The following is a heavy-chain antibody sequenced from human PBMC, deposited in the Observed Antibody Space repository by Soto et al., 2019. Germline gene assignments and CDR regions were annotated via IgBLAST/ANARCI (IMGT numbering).Heavy chain of an antibody. CDR3: ARILYYDILTGGDY. D-gene: IGHD3-9*01. J-gene: IGHJ4*02. Sequence: EVQLVESGGGLVQPGGSLRLSCEASGFAFSSHWMHWVRQAPGKGLVWVSRINSDGSSTSYADSVKGRFTISRDNAKNTLYLQMTSLRAEDTAVYYCARILYYDILTGGDYWGQGTLVTVSS. CDR1: GFAFSSHW. V-gene: IGHV3-74*01. CDR2: INSDGSST.